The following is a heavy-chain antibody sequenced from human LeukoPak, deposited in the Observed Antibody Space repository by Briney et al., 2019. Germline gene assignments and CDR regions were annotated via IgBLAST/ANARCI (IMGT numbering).Heavy chain of an antibody. J-gene: IGHJ4*02. V-gene: IGHV3-30-3*01. D-gene: IGHD3-10*01. CDR3: AKAATPYYGSGSYHNAKYYFDY. Sequence: GGSLRLSCAASGLTFSSYAMHWVRQAPGKGLEWVAVISYDGVNKYYADSVKGRFTISRDNSKNTLYLQMDSLRAEDTAVYHCAKAATPYYGSGSYHNAKYYFDYWGQGTLVTVSS. CDR1: GLTFSSYA. CDR2: ISYDGVNK.